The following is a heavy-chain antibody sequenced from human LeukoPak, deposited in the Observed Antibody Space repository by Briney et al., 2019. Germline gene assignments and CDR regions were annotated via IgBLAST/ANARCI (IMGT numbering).Heavy chain of an antibody. CDR2: INHSGST. CDR1: GFTFSSYA. J-gene: IGHJ4*02. V-gene: IGHV4-34*08. CDR3: GGAGITIFGVVIDY. Sequence: KTGGSLRLSCAASGFTFSSYAMSWIRQPPGKGLEWIGEINHSGSTNYNPSLKSRVTISVDTSKNQFSLKLSSVTAADTAVYYCGGAGITIFGVVIDYWGQGTLVTVSS. D-gene: IGHD3-3*01.